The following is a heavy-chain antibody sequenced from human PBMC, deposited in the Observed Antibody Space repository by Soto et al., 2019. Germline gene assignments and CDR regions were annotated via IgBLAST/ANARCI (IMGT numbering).Heavy chain of an antibody. CDR3: ARWGTTAMVTWYGMDV. J-gene: IGHJ6*02. D-gene: IGHD5-18*01. CDR2: ISSSSSYI. CDR1: GFTFSSYS. V-gene: IGHV3-21*01. Sequence: ESGGGLVKPGGSLRLSWAASGFTFSSYSMNWVRQAPGKGLEWVSSISSSSSYIYYADSVKGRFTISRDNAKNSLYLQMNSLRAEDTAVYYWARWGTTAMVTWYGMDVWGQGTTVTVSS.